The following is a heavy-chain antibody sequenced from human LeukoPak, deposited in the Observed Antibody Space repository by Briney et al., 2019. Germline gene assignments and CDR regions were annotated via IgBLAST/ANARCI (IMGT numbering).Heavy chain of an antibody. V-gene: IGHV5-51*01. Sequence: GESLKISCKGSGYSFTNYWIAWVRQMPGKGLEWMGIIYPDDSVTRYSPSFQGQVTISADGSISTAYLQWSSLKASDTAMYYCARLSTFPDFWGQGTLVTVSS. CDR2: IYPDDSVT. CDR1: GYSFTNYW. D-gene: IGHD2/OR15-2a*01. CDR3: ARLSTFPDF. J-gene: IGHJ4*02.